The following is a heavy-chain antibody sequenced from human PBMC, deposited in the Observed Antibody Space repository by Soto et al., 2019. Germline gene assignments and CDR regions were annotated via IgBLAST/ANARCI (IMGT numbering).Heavy chain of an antibody. CDR2: IYYSGST. CDR1: GGSISSSGYY. CDR3: ARLPYSSGWYFRFDY. J-gene: IGHJ4*02. Sequence: ASETLSLTCTVSGGSISSSGYYWGWIRQPPGKGLEWIGSIYYSGSTYYNPSLKSRVTISVDTSKNQFSLKLSSVTAADTAVYYCARLPYSSGWYFRFDYWGQGTLVTVSS. D-gene: IGHD6-19*01. V-gene: IGHV4-39*01.